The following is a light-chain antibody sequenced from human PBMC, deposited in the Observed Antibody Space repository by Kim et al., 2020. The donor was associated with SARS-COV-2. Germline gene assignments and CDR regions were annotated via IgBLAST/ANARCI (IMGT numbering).Light chain of an antibody. CDR1: QSVSSN. Sequence: SPRERATLSCRASQSVSSNLAWYQQKPGQAPRLLIYGASTRATGIPARFSGSGSGTEFTLTISSLQSEDFAVYYCQQYNNWPPPYTFGQGTKLEI. CDR2: GAS. CDR3: QQYNNWPPPYT. V-gene: IGKV3-15*01. J-gene: IGKJ2*01.